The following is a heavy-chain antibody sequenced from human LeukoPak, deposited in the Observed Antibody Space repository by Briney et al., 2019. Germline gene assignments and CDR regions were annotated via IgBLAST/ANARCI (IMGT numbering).Heavy chain of an antibody. Sequence: ASVKVSCKASGYTFTGYYMHWVRQAPGQGLEWMGWINPNSGGTNYAQKFQGRVTMTRDTSISTAYMELSSLSAEDTAVYYCAKERIPITMVRGGPDYWGQGTLVTVSS. D-gene: IGHD3-10*01. CDR1: GYTFTGYY. CDR3: AKERIPITMVRGGPDY. CDR2: INPNSGGT. V-gene: IGHV1-2*02. J-gene: IGHJ4*02.